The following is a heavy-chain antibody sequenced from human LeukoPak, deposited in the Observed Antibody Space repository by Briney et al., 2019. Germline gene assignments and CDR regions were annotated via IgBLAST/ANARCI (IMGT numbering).Heavy chain of an antibody. D-gene: IGHD3-10*01. Sequence: GRSRRLSCAASGFTFSSYAMHWVRQAPGKGLEWVAVISYDGSNKYYADSVKGRFTISRDNSKNTLYLQMNSLRAEDTAVYYCARGRFGELLFWYYYGMDVWGQGTTVTVSS. CDR1: GFTFSSYA. CDR2: ISYDGSNK. CDR3: ARGRFGELLFWYYYGMDV. V-gene: IGHV3-30*04. J-gene: IGHJ6*02.